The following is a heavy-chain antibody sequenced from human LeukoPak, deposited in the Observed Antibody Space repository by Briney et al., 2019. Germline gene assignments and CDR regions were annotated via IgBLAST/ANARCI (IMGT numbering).Heavy chain of an antibody. CDR2: IYDSGST. V-gene: IGHV4-30-4*01. J-gene: IGHJ5*02. CDR3: AREPLSDRYIDA. CDR1: GGSITSEDYF. D-gene: IGHD5-18*01. Sequence: PSQTLSLTCSVFGGSITSEDYFWSWIRQSPGKGLEWIGYIYDSGSTYYTPSLKSRVTISVDTSKNQFSLKLRSVTAADTAVYYCAREPLSDRYIDAWGQGMLVTVSS.